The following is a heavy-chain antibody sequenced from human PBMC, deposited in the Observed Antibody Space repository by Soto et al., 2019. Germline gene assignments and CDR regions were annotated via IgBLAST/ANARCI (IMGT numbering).Heavy chain of an antibody. Sequence: EVQLVESGGGLVQPGGSLRLSCAASGFTVSSKYMSWVSKAPGTGMEWVSLINSGGSISYADSVKGRFTLSRDNAENTRSLQMSTLGVDDTPVYYCTRDAVHWSGGTCYGIPRAVWGKGTTVTVSS. J-gene: IGHJ6*04. CDR2: INSGGSI. CDR3: TRDAVHWSGGTCYGIPRAV. V-gene: IGHV3-66*01. D-gene: IGHD2-15*01. CDR1: GFTVSSKY.